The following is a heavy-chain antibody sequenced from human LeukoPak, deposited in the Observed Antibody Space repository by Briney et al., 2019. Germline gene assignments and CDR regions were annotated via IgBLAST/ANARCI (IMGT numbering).Heavy chain of an antibody. V-gene: IGHV3-74*01. Sequence: GGSLRLSCAASGFTFSSYWMHRVRQAPGKGLVWVSRINSDGSSTSYADSVKGRFTISRDNAKNTLYLQMNSLRAEDTAVYYCARDYVYSSSWYGVGYWGQGTLVTVSS. CDR2: INSDGSST. CDR1: GFTFSSYW. D-gene: IGHD6-13*01. J-gene: IGHJ4*02. CDR3: ARDYVYSSSWYGVGY.